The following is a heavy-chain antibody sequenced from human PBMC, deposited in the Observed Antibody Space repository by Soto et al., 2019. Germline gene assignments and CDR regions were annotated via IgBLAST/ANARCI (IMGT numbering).Heavy chain of an antibody. V-gene: IGHV3-23*01. D-gene: IGHD2-15*01. J-gene: IGHJ5*02. Sequence: PGGSLRLSCVGSGFTFGNYGMSWVRQAPGKGLEWVSSITGIDGRTYYADSVKGRFTISRDNPKNTLYLQMNNLRAEDTAMFYCAKDRGPYCSGGICYPPSWFDPWGQGTQVTVSS. CDR2: ITGIDGRT. CDR1: GFTFGNYG. CDR3: AKDRGPYCSGGICYPPSWFDP.